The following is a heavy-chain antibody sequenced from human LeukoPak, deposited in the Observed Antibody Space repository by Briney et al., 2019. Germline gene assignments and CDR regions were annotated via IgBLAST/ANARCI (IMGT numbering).Heavy chain of an antibody. CDR1: GGSISSSSYY. D-gene: IGHD2-2*01. J-gene: IGHJ4*02. V-gene: IGHV4-39*07. Sequence: SETLSLTCTVSGGSISSSSYYWGWIRQPPGKGLEWIGSIYYSGSTYYNPSLKGRVTISVDTSKNQFSLKLSSVTAADTAVYYCAREGCSSTSCYLDYWGQGTLVTVSS. CDR3: AREGCSSTSCYLDY. CDR2: IYYSGST.